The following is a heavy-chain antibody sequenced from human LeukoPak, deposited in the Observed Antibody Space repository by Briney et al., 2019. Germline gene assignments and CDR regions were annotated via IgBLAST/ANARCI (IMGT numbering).Heavy chain of an antibody. CDR2: IYTSGST. Sequence: PSETLSLTCTVSGGSISSGSYYWSWIRQPAGKGLEWIGRIYTSGSTNYNPSLKSRVTISVDTSKNQFSLKLSSVTAADTAVYYCARDKLGPPDAFDIWGQGTMVTVSS. V-gene: IGHV4-61*02. J-gene: IGHJ3*02. D-gene: IGHD4-23*01. CDR3: ARDKLGPPDAFDI. CDR1: GGSISSGSYY.